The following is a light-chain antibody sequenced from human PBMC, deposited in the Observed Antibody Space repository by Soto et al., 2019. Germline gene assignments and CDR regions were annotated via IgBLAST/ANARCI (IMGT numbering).Light chain of an antibody. Sequence: QSAMTQPASVSGSPGQSITISCTGANIDVGSYAYVSWYRQVPGKAPKLLIYDVYKRPSGISNRFSGSKSVNTASLAISGLQAEDEADYYCSSYKNTGTSVVFGGGTNQTVL. J-gene: IGLJ2*01. CDR3: SSYKNTGTSVV. CDR2: DVY. V-gene: IGLV2-14*03. CDR1: NIDVGSYAY.